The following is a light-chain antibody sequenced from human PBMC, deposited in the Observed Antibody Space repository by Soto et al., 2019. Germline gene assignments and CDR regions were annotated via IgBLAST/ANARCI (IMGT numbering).Light chain of an antibody. CDR1: SIDVGGYNY. CDR2: DVS. CDR3: SSYTSSSTLVV. V-gene: IGLV2-14*01. Sequence: QSVLTQPASVSGYPGQSITISCTGTSIDVGGYNYVSWYQQHPGKAPKLMIYDVSNRPSGVSNRFSGSKSGNTASLTISGLQAEDEADYYCSSYTSSSTLVVFGTGTKVTVL. J-gene: IGLJ1*01.